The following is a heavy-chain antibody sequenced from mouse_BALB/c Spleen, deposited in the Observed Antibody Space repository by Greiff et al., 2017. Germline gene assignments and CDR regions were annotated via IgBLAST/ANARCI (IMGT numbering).Heavy chain of an antibody. CDR2: IRNKANGYTT. J-gene: IGHJ2*01. CDR1: GFTFTDCY. CDR3: ARAPFDY. Sequence: DVKLVESGGGLVQPGGSLRLSCATSGFTFTDCYMSWVRQPPVKALEWLGFIRNKANGYTTEYSASVKGRFTISRDNSQSILYLQMNTLRAEDSATYYCARAPFDYWGQGTTLTVSS. V-gene: IGHV7-3*02.